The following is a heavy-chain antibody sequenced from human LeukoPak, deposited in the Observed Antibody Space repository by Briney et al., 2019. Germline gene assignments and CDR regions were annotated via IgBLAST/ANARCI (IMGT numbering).Heavy chain of an antibody. V-gene: IGHV4-59*08. CDR1: GDSRDYHK. CDR2: IYYSGST. CDR3: AAPMRSGWYRTGVDAFDI. J-gene: IGHJ3*02. Sequence: KTSETLSLTCTVSGDSRDYHKRSWIRQPPGKGLEWIGYIYYSGSTNYNPSLKSRVTISVDTSKNQFSLKLSSVTAADTAVYYCAAPMRSGWYRTGVDAFDIWGQGTMVTVSS. D-gene: IGHD6-19*01.